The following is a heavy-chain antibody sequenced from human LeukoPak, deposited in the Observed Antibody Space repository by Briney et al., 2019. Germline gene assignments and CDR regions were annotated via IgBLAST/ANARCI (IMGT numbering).Heavy chain of an antibody. CDR1: GGAFSSYA. CDR2: IIPILGIP. D-gene: IGHD3-10*01. CDR3: ARGEQAGLWFGDTAFHH. J-gene: IGHJ1*01. Sequence: SVKVSCKASGGAFSSYAVSWVRQAPGQGLEWMGGIIPILGIPNYAQKFQGRVTITADESTSTANMELSSLRSEDTAVYYCARGEQAGLWFGDTAFHHWGQGTLVTVSS. V-gene: IGHV1-69*10.